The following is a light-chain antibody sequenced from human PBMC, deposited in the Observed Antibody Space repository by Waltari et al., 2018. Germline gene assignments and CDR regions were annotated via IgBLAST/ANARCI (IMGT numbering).Light chain of an antibody. V-gene: IGLV2-14*03. CDR3: TSYRSTNTRVI. CDR1: NGDVRGYYY. Sequence: QSALTHPASVSGSPGRSITISSPGINGDVRGYYYVSGYQQYPGKAPKLLIYDVSHRPSGVSSRFSASKSGNTVSLTISGLQTEDEADYYCTSYRSTNTRVIFGGGTKLAVL. J-gene: IGLJ2*01. CDR2: DVS.